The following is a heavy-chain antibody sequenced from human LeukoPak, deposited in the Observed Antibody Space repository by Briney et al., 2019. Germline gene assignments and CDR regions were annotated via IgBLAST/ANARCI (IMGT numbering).Heavy chain of an antibody. D-gene: IGHD2-2*01. V-gene: IGHV4-31*03. CDR3: ARGPRPYLGYCSSTSCYGLGWFDP. CDR1: GGSISSGGYY. CDR2: IYYSGST. Sequence: NPSETLSLTCTVSGGSISSGGYYWSWIRQHPGKGLEWIGYIYYSGSTYYNPSLKSRVTISVDTSKNQFSLKLSSVTAADTAVYYCARGPRPYLGYCSSTSCYGLGWFDPWGQGTLVTVSS. J-gene: IGHJ5*02.